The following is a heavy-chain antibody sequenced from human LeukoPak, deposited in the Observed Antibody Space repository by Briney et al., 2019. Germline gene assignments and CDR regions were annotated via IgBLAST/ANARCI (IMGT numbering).Heavy chain of an antibody. Sequence: PGGSLRLSCAAAGFTFSTYAMTWVRLAQGGGLEWVSAISGSGGSTSYADSVKGRFTISRDNSKNTLYLQMNSLRAEDTAVYYCAKATYYDYLKAGYYYGMDVWGQGTTVTVSS. CDR1: GFTFSTYA. CDR3: AKATYYDYLKAGYYYGMDV. D-gene: IGHD3-16*01. CDR2: ISGSGGST. V-gene: IGHV3-23*01. J-gene: IGHJ6*02.